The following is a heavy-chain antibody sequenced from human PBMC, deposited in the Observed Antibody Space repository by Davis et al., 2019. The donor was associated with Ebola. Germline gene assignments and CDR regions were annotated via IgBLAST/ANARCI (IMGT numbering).Heavy chain of an antibody. CDR1: GYTFTSYY. D-gene: IGHD2-15*01. V-gene: IGHV1-46*01. J-gene: IGHJ6*02. CDR2: INPSGGST. CDR3: AREEVVVVAATNYYYYGMDV. Sequence: ASVKVSCKASGYTFTSYYMHWVRQAPGQGLEWMGIINPSGGSTSYAQKFQGRVTMTRDPSTSTVYMELSSLRSEDTAVYYCAREEVVVVAATNYYYYGMDVWGQGTTVTVSS.